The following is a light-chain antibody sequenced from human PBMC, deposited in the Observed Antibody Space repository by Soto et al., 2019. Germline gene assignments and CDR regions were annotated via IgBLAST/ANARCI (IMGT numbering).Light chain of an antibody. CDR2: AAS. CDR1: QTLSTY. V-gene: IGKV1-39*01. Sequence: DIQMTQSPSSLSASVGDRVTITCRASQTLSTYLNWYQQKPGKAPKLLIYAASRLQSGVPSRFSGSGSRTDFTLTTSSLQPEDFATYYCQQSLSIPYTFGQGTKLEIK. J-gene: IGKJ2*01. CDR3: QQSLSIPYT.